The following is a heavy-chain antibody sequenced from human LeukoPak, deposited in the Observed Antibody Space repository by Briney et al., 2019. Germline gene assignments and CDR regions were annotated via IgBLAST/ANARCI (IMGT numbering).Heavy chain of an antibody. V-gene: IGHV4-34*01. CDR1: GGSFSGYY. D-gene: IGHD2-15*01. CDR2: NNHSGST. J-gene: IGHJ4*02. CDR3: ARGDSPPGGVVVVAATPFDY. Sequence: SETLSLTCAVYGGSFSGYYWSWIRQPPGKGLEWIGENNHSGSTNYNPSLKSRVTISVDTSKNQFSLKLSSVTAADTGVYYCARGDSPPGGVVVVAATPFDYWGQGTLVTVSS.